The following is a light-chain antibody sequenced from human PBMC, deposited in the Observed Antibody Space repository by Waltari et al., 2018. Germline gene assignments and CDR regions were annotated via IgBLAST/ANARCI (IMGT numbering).Light chain of an antibody. Sequence: DIQMTQSPSSLSAPVAGRVTVTCRASQSIDTDLNWYQHKPGTAPKLLIFGASSLHRGVPGRFSGSGSGTDFTLTITSLLPDDFATYYCQQSYSPPYTFGRGTKLEIK. J-gene: IGKJ2*01. CDR1: QSIDTD. CDR3: QQSYSPPYT. V-gene: IGKV1-39*01. CDR2: GAS.